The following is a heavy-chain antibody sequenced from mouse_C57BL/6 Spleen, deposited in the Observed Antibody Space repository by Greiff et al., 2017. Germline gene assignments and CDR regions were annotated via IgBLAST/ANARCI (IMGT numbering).Heavy chain of an antibody. CDR1: GYTFTDYY. J-gene: IGHJ3*01. D-gene: IGHD2-1*01. Sequence: EVQLQQSGPELVKPGASVKISCKASGYTFTDYYMNWVKQSHGKSLEWIGDINPNNGGTSYNQKFKGKATLTVDKSSSTAYMELRSLTSEDSAVYYCARSIYGNPWFSYWGQGTLVTVSA. CDR2: INPNNGGT. CDR3: ARSIYGNPWFSY. V-gene: IGHV1-26*01.